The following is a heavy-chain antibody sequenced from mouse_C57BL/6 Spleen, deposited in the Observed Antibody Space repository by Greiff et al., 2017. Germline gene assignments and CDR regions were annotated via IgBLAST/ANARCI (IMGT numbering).Heavy chain of an antibody. Sequence: EVKLQQSGPELVKPGASVKISCKASGYTFTDYYMNWVKQSHGKSLEWIGDINPNNGGTRYNQKFKGKATLTVDQSVITAYMEHRSLTAEDSAVYYCAIATVYAMDYWGQGTSVTVSS. V-gene: IGHV1-26*01. CDR1: GYTFTDYY. CDR2: INPNNGGT. CDR3: AIATVYAMDY. J-gene: IGHJ4*01. D-gene: IGHD1-1*01.